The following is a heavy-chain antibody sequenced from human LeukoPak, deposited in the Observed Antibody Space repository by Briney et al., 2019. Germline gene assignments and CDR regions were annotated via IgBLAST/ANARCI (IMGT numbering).Heavy chain of an antibody. Sequence: PSETLSLTCSVSGGSISSYYWSWIRQPAGKGLEWIGRIYTSGSTNYNPSLKSRVTISIDTSKNQFSLKLSSVTAADTAVYYCARHVASFSNWFDPWGQGTLVTVSS. CDR1: GGSISSYY. J-gene: IGHJ5*02. D-gene: IGHD5-12*01. CDR2: IYTSGST. V-gene: IGHV4-4*07. CDR3: ARHVASFSNWFDP.